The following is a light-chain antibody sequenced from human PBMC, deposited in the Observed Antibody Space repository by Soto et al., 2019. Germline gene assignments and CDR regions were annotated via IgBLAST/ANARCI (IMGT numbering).Light chain of an antibody. Sequence: EIVLTQSPGTLSLSPGERATLSCRASQSVSSSYLASYQHKPGQAPRLLISGTSSRATGIPDRFSGSGAGTDFTLTISRLEPEDFAVYYCQQYGTTPWTFGQGTKVEVK. CDR2: GTS. CDR1: QSVSSSY. V-gene: IGKV3-20*01. CDR3: QQYGTTPWT. J-gene: IGKJ1*01.